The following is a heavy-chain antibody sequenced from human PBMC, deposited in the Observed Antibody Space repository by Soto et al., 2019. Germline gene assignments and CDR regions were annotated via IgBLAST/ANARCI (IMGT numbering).Heavy chain of an antibody. CDR2: ITRNSDI. V-gene: IGHV3-21*01. Sequence: GGSLRLSCAASGFTFSSYSMHWVRQAPGKGLEWVSAITRNSDIYYADSVKGRFTISRDNAKNSVSLQMNSLRAEDTAVYYCAREYTAWPLAYGLDVWGQGTTVTVSS. J-gene: IGHJ6*02. CDR3: AREYTAWPLAYGLDV. CDR1: GFTFSSYS. D-gene: IGHD2-2*02.